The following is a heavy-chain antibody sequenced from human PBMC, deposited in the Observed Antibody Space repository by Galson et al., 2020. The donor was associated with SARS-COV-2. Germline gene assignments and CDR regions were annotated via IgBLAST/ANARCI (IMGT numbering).Heavy chain of an antibody. CDR3: ARDFMNGPYPHYYGMDV. CDR2: ISNGGTYI. V-gene: IGHV3-21*01. CDR1: GFTFTSYT. J-gene: IGHJ6*02. D-gene: IGHD3-16*01. Sequence: TGGSLRLSCAASGFTFTSYTMNWVRQAPDKGLEWVSSISNGGTYIYYADSVKGRFTISRDNAKNSLFLQMNTLRAEDTAVYYCARDFMNGPYPHYYGMDVWGQGTTVTVSS.